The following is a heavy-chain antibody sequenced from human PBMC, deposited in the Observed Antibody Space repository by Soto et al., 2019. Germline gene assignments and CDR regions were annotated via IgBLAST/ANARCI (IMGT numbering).Heavy chain of an antibody. V-gene: IGHV4-31*03. Sequence: PSETLSLTCTVSGGSISSGGYYWSWIRQHPGKGLERIGYIYYSGSTYYNPSLKSRVTISVDTSKNQFSLKLSSVTAADTAVYYCARDQYRGGSTLAGTLFYYYYGMDVWGQGTTVTVSS. CDR2: IYYSGST. CDR1: GGSISSGGYY. D-gene: IGHD6-19*01. CDR3: ARDQYRGGSTLAGTLFYYYYGMDV. J-gene: IGHJ6*02.